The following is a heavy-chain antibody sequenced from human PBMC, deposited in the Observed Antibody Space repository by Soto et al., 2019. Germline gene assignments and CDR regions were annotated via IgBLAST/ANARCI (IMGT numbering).Heavy chain of an antibody. CDR1: GFIFSDYA. V-gene: IGHV3-64*02. CDR3: ARDGRLVSGYFDHYMDV. J-gene: IGHJ6*03. CDR2: ITNNGAST. Sequence: GGSLRLSCVASGFIFSDYAMHWGRQAPGKGLEYLSSITNNGASTFYTDSVKDRFIISRDNSKNTLYLQMGSLRVEDMAVYYCARDGRLVSGYFDHYMDVWGKGTTVTVS. D-gene: IGHD5-12*01.